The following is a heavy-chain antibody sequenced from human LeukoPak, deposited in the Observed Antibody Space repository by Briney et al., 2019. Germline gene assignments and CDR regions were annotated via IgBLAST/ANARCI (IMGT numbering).Heavy chain of an antibody. CDR3: ARAMHYDSSGYYYY. J-gene: IGHJ4*02. V-gene: IGHV3-74*01. D-gene: IGHD3-22*01. CDR1: GFTFSSYW. Sequence: PGGSLRLSCAASGFTFSSYWMHWVRQAPGKGPVWVSRINSDGSSTSYADPVKGRFTISRDNAKNTLYLQMNSLRAEDTAVYYCARAMHYDSSGYYYYWGQGTLVTVSS. CDR2: INSDGSST.